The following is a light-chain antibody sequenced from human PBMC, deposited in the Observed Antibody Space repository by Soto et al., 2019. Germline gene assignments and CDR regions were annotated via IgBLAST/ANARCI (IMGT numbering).Light chain of an antibody. CDR2: GAS. CDR3: QQYGSSPFYT. V-gene: IGKV3-20*01. J-gene: IGKJ2*01. CDR1: QSVSSSY. Sequence: EIVLTQSPGTLSLSPGERATLSCRASQSVSSSYLAWYQQKPGQAPRLLIYGASSRATGIPDRFSGSGSGTDFSLTIRRLDPEDFAVYYCQQYGSSPFYTFGQGPKLEIK.